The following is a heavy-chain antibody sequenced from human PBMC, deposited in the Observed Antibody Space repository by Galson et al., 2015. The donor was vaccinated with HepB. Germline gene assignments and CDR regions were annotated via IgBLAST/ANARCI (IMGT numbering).Heavy chain of an antibody. Sequence: SLRLSCAASGFTFSSYAMHWVRQAPGKGLEWVAVISYDGSNKYYADSVKGRFTISRGNSKNTLYLQMNSLRAEDTAVYYCARAYNIVVVVAATTFGYWGQGTLVTVSS. V-gene: IGHV3-30-3*01. D-gene: IGHD2-15*01. CDR3: ARAYNIVVVVAATTFGY. J-gene: IGHJ4*02. CDR1: GFTFSSYA. CDR2: ISYDGSNK.